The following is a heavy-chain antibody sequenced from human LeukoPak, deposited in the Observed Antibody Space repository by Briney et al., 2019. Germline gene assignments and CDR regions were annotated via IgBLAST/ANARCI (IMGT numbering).Heavy chain of an antibody. J-gene: IGHJ4*02. Sequence: SETLSLTCTVSGDSISSSSYCWGWIRQPPGKGLEWIGSIYYSGSTYYNPSLKSRVTISVDTSKNQFSLKVSSVTAADTAVYYCARQMRLRDYFDYWGQGTLVTVSS. D-gene: IGHD4-17*01. V-gene: IGHV4-39*01. CDR3: ARQMRLRDYFDY. CDR2: IYYSGST. CDR1: GDSISSSSYC.